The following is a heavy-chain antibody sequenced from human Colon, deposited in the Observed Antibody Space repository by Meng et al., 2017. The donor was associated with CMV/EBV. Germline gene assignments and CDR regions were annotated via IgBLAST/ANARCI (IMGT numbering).Heavy chain of an antibody. J-gene: IGHJ6*02. D-gene: IGHD3-10*01. V-gene: IGHV3-15*01. CDR1: GFTFSNAW. CDR2: IKSKTDGGTT. CDR3: TTDPAGYGSGSYYVYYYYYGMDV. Sequence: GESLKISCAASGFTFSNAWMSWVRQAPGKGLEWVGRIKSKTDGGTTDYAAPVKGRFTISRDDSKNTLYLQMNSLKTEDTAVYYCTTDPAGYGSGSYYVYYYYYGMDVWGQGTTVTVSS.